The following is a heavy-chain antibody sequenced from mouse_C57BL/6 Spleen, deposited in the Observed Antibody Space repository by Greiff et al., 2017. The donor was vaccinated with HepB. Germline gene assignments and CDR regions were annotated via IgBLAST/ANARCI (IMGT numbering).Heavy chain of an antibody. J-gene: IGHJ2*01. CDR1: GFTFSSYA. CDR3: AREGELGHYFDY. CDR2: ISDGGSYT. D-gene: IGHD4-1*01. Sequence: DVMLVESGGGLVKPGGSLKLSCAASGFTFSSYAMSWVRQTPEKRLEWVATISDGGSYTYYPDNVKGRFTISRDNAKNNLYLQMSHLKSEDTAMYYCAREGELGHYFDYWGQGTTLTVSS. V-gene: IGHV5-4*01.